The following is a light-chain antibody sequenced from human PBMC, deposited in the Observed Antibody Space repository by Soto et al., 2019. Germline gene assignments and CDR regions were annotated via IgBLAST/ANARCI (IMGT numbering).Light chain of an antibody. Sequence: DIQMTQSPSSLSASIGDRVTITCQASQDISNFLNWYQQKPGKAPTLLIYYASNLETGVPSRFSGSGSGTDFTFTISSLQPEDIATYYCHQFDNLPYTFGRGTKLEIK. V-gene: IGKV1-33*01. J-gene: IGKJ2*01. CDR1: QDISNF. CDR2: YAS. CDR3: HQFDNLPYT.